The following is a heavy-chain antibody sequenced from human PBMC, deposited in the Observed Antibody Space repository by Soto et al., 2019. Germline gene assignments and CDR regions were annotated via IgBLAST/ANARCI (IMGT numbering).Heavy chain of an antibody. J-gene: IGHJ3*02. Sequence: QVQLQESGPGLVKPSETLSLTCTVSGGSISSYYWSWIRQPPGKGLEWIGYIYYSGSMNYNPSLKSRVTISLDTSKNQFSLKLSSVTAADTAVYYCARDDDFDGFDIWGQGTMVTVSS. V-gene: IGHV4-59*01. CDR2: IYYSGSM. CDR3: ARDDDFDGFDI. D-gene: IGHD3-3*01. CDR1: GGSISSYY.